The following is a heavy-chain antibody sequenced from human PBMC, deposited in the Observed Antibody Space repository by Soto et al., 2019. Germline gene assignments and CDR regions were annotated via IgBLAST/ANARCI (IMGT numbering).Heavy chain of an antibody. V-gene: IGHV4-59*08. J-gene: IGHJ4*02. CDR1: GGSISDYY. CDR2: IYYSGST. Sequence: SETLSLTWTVSGGSISDYYWSWIRQPPGKGLEWIGYIYYSGSTNYNPSLKSRVTISVDTSKNQFSLKLTSVTAADTAVYYCARGGYSYGPYYFDYWGQGTLVTVSS. CDR3: ARGGYSYGPYYFDY. D-gene: IGHD5-18*01.